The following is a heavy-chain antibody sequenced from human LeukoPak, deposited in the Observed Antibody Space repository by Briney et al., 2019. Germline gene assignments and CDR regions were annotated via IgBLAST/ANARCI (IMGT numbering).Heavy chain of an antibody. CDR3: ARGKEYSSSCIDD. D-gene: IGHD6-6*01. Sequence: PGGSLRLSCAASGFTFSSYSMNWVRQAPGKGLEGVSSISSSSSYIYYADSVKGRFTISRDNAKNSLYLQMNSLRAEDTAVYYCARGKEYSSSCIDDWGQGTPVSVYS. CDR2: ISSSSSYI. J-gene: IGHJ4*02. CDR1: GFTFSSYS. V-gene: IGHV3-21*01.